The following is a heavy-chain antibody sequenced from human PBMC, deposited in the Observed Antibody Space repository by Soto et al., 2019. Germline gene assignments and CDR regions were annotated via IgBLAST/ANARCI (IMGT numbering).Heavy chain of an antibody. J-gene: IGHJ6*02. CDR1: GFTFSSYA. CDR3: AKSSEYCSGGSCYSSNYYYGMDV. Sequence: GGSLRLSCAASGFTFSSYAMSWVRQAPGKGLEWVSAISGSGGSTYYADSVKGRFTISRDNSKNTLYLQMNSLRAEDTAVYYFAKSSEYCSGGSCYSSNYYYGMDVWGQGTTVTVSS. CDR2: ISGSGGST. V-gene: IGHV3-23*01. D-gene: IGHD2-15*01.